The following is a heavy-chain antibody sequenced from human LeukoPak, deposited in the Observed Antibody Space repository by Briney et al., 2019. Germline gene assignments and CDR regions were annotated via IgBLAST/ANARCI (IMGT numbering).Heavy chain of an antibody. CDR1: GFTVSGTH. Sequence: GGSLRLSCAASGFTVSGTHMSWVRQAPGKGLEWVSAMYTGGTTYYADSVKGRFTVSRDNSKNTLYLHMNSLRAEDTAVYYCAKDEVTSGGGLASWGQGTLVTVSS. D-gene: IGHD2-21*02. CDR2: MYTGGTT. J-gene: IGHJ4*02. V-gene: IGHV3-53*01. CDR3: AKDEVTSGGGLAS.